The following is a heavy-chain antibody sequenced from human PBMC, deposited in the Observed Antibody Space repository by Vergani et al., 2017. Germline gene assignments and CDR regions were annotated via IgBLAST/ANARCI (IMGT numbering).Heavy chain of an antibody. V-gene: IGHV3-21*01. CDR2: ISGRGDYI. D-gene: IGHD5-12*01. CDR3: VRPGGTCSGYDNILLYFYALDV. CDR1: GFTFSNSA. Sequence: EVHLLESGGGLVQSGGSLRLSCAASGFTFSNSAVSWVRQAPGRGLAWVSSISGRGDYIYYADSVKGRFTISRDNAKSSLFLQMNSLRVEDTGLYYCVRPGGTCSGYDNILLYFYALDVWGQGTTVTVSS. J-gene: IGHJ6*02.